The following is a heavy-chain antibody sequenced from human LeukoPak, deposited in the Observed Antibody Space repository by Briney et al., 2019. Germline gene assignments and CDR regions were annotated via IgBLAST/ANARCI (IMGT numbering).Heavy chain of an antibody. D-gene: IGHD3-22*01. J-gene: IGHJ4*02. CDR1: GGSISSYY. CDR3: ARLIAAYYYDSSGYFDY. V-gene: IGHV4-59*01. CDR2: IYYSGST. Sequence: SETLSLTCTVSGGSISSYYWSWIRQPPGKGLEWIGYIYYSGSTNYSPSLKSRVTISVDTSKNQFSLKLSSVTAADTAVYYCARLIAAYYYDSSGYFDYWGQGTLVTVSS.